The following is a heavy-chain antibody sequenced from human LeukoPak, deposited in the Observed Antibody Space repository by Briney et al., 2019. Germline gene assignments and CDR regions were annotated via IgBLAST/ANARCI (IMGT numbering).Heavy chain of an antibody. D-gene: IGHD3-16*02. V-gene: IGHV4-34*01. CDR3: ARALYYDYIWGSYRLPHEIDAFDI. CDR1: GGSFSGYY. J-gene: IGHJ3*02. Sequence: PSETLSLTCAVYGGSFSGYYWSWIRQPPGKGLEWIGEINHSGSTNYNPSLKSRVTISVDTSKNQFSLKLSSVTAADTAVYYCARALYYDYIWGSYRLPHEIDAFDIWGQGTMVTVSS. CDR2: INHSGST.